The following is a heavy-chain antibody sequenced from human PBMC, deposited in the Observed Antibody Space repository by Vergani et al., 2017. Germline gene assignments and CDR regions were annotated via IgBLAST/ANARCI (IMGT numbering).Heavy chain of an antibody. CDR1: GGSISSSSYY. CDR2: IYYSGST. V-gene: IGHV4-39*07. J-gene: IGHJ2*01. D-gene: IGHD6-19*01. CDR3: ARGVAVAGNWYFDL. Sequence: QLQLQESGPGLVKPSETLSLTCTVSGGSISSSSYYWGWIRQPPGKGLEWIGSIYYSGSTYYNPSLKSRVTISVDTSKNQFSLKLSSVTAADTAVYYCARGVAVAGNWYFDLWGRDTLVTVSS.